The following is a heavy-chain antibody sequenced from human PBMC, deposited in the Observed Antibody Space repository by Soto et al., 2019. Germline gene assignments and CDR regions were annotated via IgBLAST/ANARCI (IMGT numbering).Heavy chain of an antibody. CDR2: INPNSGVT. D-gene: IGHD2-21*02. Sequence: SVKVSCKSSGYTFTGYHMHWVRQAPGQGLEWMGWINPNSGVTIYAQKFQGRVIMTRETPITTAYMELSRLTSDDTAVYYCARRLGLLVTPIPGYWGQGTLVTVSS. V-gene: IGHV1-2*02. CDR3: ARRLGLLVTPIPGY. CDR1: GYTFTGYH. J-gene: IGHJ4*02.